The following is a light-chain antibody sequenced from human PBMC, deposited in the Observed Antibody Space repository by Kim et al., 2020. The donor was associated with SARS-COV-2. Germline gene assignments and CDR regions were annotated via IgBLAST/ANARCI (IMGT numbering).Light chain of an antibody. CDR1: TSTIGTYI. CDR3: AVWDDSLSGPV. J-gene: IGLJ3*02. CDR2: RND. V-gene: IGLV1-47*01. Sequence: GRSFTTSLSGPTSTIGTYIVYWYQHFPCTAPHLLICRNDLRPSGVPYRFSVSKSGTSASLAVSALRPEDEADYYCAVWDDSLSGPVFGGGTQLTVL.